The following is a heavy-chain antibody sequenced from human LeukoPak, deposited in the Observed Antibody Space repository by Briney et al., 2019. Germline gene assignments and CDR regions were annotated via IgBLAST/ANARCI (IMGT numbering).Heavy chain of an antibody. CDR2: INPSGGST. D-gene: IGHD6-19*01. V-gene: IGHV1-46*01. J-gene: IGHJ4*02. CDR3: ARVGSGWSIFDY. Sequence: GSVKVSCKASGYTFTSYYMHWVRQAPGQGLEWMGIINPSGGSTSYAQKFQGRVTMTRDTSTNTVYMELSSLRSEDTAVYYCARVGSGWSIFDYWGRGTLVTVSS. CDR1: GYTFTSYY.